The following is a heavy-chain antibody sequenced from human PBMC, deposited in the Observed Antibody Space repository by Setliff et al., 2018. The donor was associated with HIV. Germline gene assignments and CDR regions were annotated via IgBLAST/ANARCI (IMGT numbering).Heavy chain of an antibody. J-gene: IGHJ4*02. D-gene: IGHD6-13*01. CDR2: ISTSGTT. CDR3: ARLPDINSWPFDY. Sequence: SETLSLTCTVSGGSISSSSYYWGWIRQPPGKRLEWIGHISTSGTTYYSPSLKSRVTISVDTSKNQFSLSLSSVTAADTAVYYCARLPDINSWPFDYWARGTLVTVSS. CDR1: GGSISSSSYY. V-gene: IGHV4-39*07.